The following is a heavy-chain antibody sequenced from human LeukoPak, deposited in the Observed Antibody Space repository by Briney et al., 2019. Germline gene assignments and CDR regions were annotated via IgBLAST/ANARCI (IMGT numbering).Heavy chain of an antibody. D-gene: IGHD5-18*01. Sequence: SETLSLTCTVSGDSISSYYWSWIRQPPGKGLEWIGYIYYSGSTNYNPSLKSRVTISVDTSKNQFSLKLSSVTAADTAVYYCARVRTGWIQLRDYWFDPWGQGTLVTVSS. J-gene: IGHJ5*02. CDR3: ARVRTGWIQLRDYWFDP. V-gene: IGHV4-59*01. CDR1: GDSISSYY. CDR2: IYYSGST.